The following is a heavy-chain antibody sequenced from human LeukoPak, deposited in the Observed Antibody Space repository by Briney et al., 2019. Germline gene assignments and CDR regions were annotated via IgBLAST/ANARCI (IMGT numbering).Heavy chain of an antibody. V-gene: IGHV3-23*01. CDR2: ISGSGGST. Sequence: GGSLRLSCAASGFTFSSYAMSWVRQAPGKGLEWVSAISGSGGSTYYADSVKGRFTISRDNSKNTLYLQMNSLRAEDTAVYYCAKDAGPYSSGWYYYWGQGTLSPSPQ. J-gene: IGHJ4*02. CDR1: GFTFSSYA. CDR3: AKDAGPYSSGWYYY. D-gene: IGHD6-19*01.